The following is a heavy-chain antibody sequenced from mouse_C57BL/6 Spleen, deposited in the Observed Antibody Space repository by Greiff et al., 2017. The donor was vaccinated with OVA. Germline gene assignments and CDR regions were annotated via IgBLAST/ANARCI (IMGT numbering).Heavy chain of an antibody. CDR2: ISDGGSYT. Sequence: EVKLQESGGGLVKPGGSLKLSCAASGFTFSSYAMSWVRQTPEKRLEWVATISDGGSYTYYPDNVKGRFTISRDNAKNNLYLQMSHLKSEDTAMYYCARDRGGNWYFDVWGTGTTVTVSS. V-gene: IGHV5-4*01. CDR3: ARDRGGNWYFDV. CDR1: GFTFSSYA. J-gene: IGHJ1*03.